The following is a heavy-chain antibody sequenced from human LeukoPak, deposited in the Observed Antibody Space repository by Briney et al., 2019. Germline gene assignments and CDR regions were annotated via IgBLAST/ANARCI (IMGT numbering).Heavy chain of an antibody. CDR3: ARIPGIAVAWYSGEDYYFDY. J-gene: IGHJ4*02. Sequence: ASVKVSCKASGYTFTSYGISWVRQAPGQGLEWMGWISAYNGNTNYAQKLQGRVTMTTDTSTSTAYMELRSLRSDDTAVYYCARIPGIAVAWYSGEDYYFDYWGQGTLVTVSS. D-gene: IGHD6-19*01. V-gene: IGHV1-18*01. CDR1: GYTFTSYG. CDR2: ISAYNGNT.